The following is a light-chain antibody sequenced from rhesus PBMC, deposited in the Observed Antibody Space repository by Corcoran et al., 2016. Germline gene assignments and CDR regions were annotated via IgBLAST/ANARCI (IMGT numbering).Light chain of an antibody. J-gene: IGKJ2*01. Sequence: QVILTQSPATLSLSPGERATLSCRASQSVRSYLAWYQQKPGQAPRLLIYGASSRATVIPDRFSGSGSGTDCTLTISSLEPEDVGVYHCYQHSSGYSFGQGTKVEIK. V-gene: IGKV3-10*01. CDR2: GAS. CDR1: QSVRSY. CDR3: YQHSSGYS.